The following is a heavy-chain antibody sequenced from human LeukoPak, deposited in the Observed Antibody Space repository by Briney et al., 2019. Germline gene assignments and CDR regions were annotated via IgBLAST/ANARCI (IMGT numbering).Heavy chain of an antibody. CDR1: GYSISNGYY. Sequence: SQTLSLTCTVSGYSISNGYYWDWIRQPPGRGLEWIGNIYRSGSTSYNPSLKSRVTISVDTSKNQFSLKVNSVTAADTAVYYCARRHSSGWYYYWRQGTLVTVSS. CDR3: ARRHSSGWYYY. J-gene: IGHJ4*02. V-gene: IGHV4-38-2*02. CDR2: IYRSGST. D-gene: IGHD6-19*01.